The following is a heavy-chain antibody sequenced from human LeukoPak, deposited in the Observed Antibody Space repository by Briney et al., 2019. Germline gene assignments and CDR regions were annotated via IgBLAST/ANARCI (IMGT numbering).Heavy chain of an antibody. V-gene: IGHV4-39*01. CDR2: IYDTGST. CDR1: GDSIRSNNYY. Sequence: PSETLSLTCAVSGDSIRSNNYYWGWIRQPPGTGLEWIGSIYDTGSTFYNPSLKSRVIISVDTSKNQFSLKLSSVTAADTAVYYCQSRFLEWLLDYWGQGTQVTVSS. CDR3: QSRFLEWLLDY. J-gene: IGHJ4*02. D-gene: IGHD3-3*01.